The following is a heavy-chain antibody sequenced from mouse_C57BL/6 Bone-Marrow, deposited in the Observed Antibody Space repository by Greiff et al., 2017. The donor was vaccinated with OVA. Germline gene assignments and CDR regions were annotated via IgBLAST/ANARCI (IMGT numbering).Heavy chain of an antibody. Sequence: EVQLQQSGPELVKPGASVKISCKASGYSFTGYYMNWVKQSPEKSLEWIGEINPSTGGTTYNQKFKAKATLTVDKASSTAYMQLKSLTSEDSAVYYCARYDGYYGGYFDYWGKGTTLTVSS. CDR2: INPSTGGT. D-gene: IGHD2-3*01. CDR1: GYSFTGYY. CDR3: ARYDGYYGGYFDY. V-gene: IGHV1-42*01. J-gene: IGHJ2*01.